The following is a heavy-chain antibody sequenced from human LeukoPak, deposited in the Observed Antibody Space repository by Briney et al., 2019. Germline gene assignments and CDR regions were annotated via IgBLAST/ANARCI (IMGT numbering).Heavy chain of an antibody. D-gene: IGHD5-12*01. J-gene: IGHJ2*01. CDR1: GYTLTELS. V-gene: IGHV1-24*01. CDR2: FDPEDGET. CDR3: ATASYIVATPRYFDF. Sequence: GASVKVSCKVSGYTLTELSMHWVRQAPGKGLEWMGGFDPEDGETIYAQKLQGRVTITEDTSTDTAYMKQSSLRSEDTAVYYCATASYIVATPRYFDFWGRGTLVTVSS.